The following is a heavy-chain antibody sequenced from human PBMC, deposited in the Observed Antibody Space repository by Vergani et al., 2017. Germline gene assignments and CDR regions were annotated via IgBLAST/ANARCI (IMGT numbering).Heavy chain of an antibody. J-gene: IGHJ5*02. Sequence: QVQLQESGPGLVKPSETLSLTCTVSGGSVSSGSYYWSWIRQPPGKGLEWIGYIYYSGSTNYNPSLKSRVTISVDTSKNQFSLKLSSVTAADTAVYYCARAPVLYYDFWSGYYSRFDPWGQGTLVTVSS. CDR3: ARAPVLYYDFWSGYYSRFDP. D-gene: IGHD3-3*01. V-gene: IGHV4-61*01. CDR1: GGSVSSGSYY. CDR2: IYYSGST.